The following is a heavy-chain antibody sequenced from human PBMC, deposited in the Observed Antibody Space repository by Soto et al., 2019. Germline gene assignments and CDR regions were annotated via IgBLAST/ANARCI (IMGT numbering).Heavy chain of an antibody. Sequence: GPTLVNPTQTLTLTCTFSGFSLSTSGVGVGWIRQPPGKALEFLALIYWNDDKRYSPSLKSRLTITKDTTKNQVVLTMTNMDPVDTATYYCAHSNAYYYDSSGYYSSGPFDYWGQGTLVTVSS. D-gene: IGHD3-22*01. CDR2: IYWNDDK. CDR1: GFSLSTSGVG. V-gene: IGHV2-5*01. CDR3: AHSNAYYYDSSGYYSSGPFDY. J-gene: IGHJ4*02.